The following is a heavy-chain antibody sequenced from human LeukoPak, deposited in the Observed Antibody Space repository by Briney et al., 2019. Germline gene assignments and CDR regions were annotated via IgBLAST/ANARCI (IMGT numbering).Heavy chain of an antibody. J-gene: IGHJ4*02. CDR1: GGSISSYY. D-gene: IGHD5-24*01. CDR3: ARHSNSYFDY. Sequence: SETLSLTCTVSGGSISSYYWSWLRQPPGKGLEWIGYIYYSGSTNYNPSLKSRVTISVDTSKNQFSLKLSSVTAADTAVYYCARHSNSYFDYWGQGTLVTVSS. V-gene: IGHV4-59*08. CDR2: IYYSGST.